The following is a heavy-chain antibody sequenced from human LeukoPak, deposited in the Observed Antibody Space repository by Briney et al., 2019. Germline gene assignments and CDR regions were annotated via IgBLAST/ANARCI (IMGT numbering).Heavy chain of an antibody. J-gene: IGHJ4*02. V-gene: IGHV1-3*01. CDR3: VRDGGSGWSPLDY. Sequence: ASVKVSCKASGYTFTSYAMHWVRQASGQRLEWMGWINAGNGNTKYSQKFQGRVTITRDTSASTAYMELSSLRSEDTAVYYCVRDGGSGWSPLDYWGQGTLVTVSS. D-gene: IGHD6-19*01. CDR2: INAGNGNT. CDR1: GYTFTSYA.